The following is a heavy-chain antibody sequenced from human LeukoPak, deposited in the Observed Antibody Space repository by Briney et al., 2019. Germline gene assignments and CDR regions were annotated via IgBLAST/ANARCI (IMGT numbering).Heavy chain of an antibody. V-gene: IGHV3-11*04. CDR1: GFTFSDYY. D-gene: IGHD1-26*01. CDR3: ARESPIVGATRRYFDY. J-gene: IGHJ4*02. CDR2: ISSSGSTI. Sequence: GGSLRLSCAASGFTFSDYYMSWIRQAPGKGLEWVSYISSSGSTIYYADSVKGRFTISRDNSKNTLYLQMNSLRAEDTAVYYCARESPIVGATRRYFDYWGQGTLVTVSS.